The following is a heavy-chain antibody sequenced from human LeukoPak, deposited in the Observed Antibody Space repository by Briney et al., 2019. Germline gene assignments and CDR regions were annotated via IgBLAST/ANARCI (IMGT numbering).Heavy chain of an antibody. CDR1: GGSISSYY. D-gene: IGHD3-22*01. CDR2: IYYSGST. CDR3: ARGLYYYDSSGYIFDY. V-gene: IGHV4-59*12. J-gene: IGHJ4*02. Sequence: NSSETLSLTCTVSGGSISSYYWSWIRQPPGKGLEWIGYIYYSGSTNYNPSLKSRVTISVDTSKNQFSLKLSSVTAADTAVYYCARGLYYYDSSGYIFDYWGQGTLVTVSS.